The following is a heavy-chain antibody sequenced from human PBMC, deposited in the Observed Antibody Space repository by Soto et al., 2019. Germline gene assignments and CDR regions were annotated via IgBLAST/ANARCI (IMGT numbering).Heavy chain of an antibody. CDR2: MNPNSGNT. CDR3: AIAWYSSGWRIFDY. CDR1: GYTFTSYD. V-gene: IGHV1-8*01. Sequence: ASVKVSCKASGYTFTSYDINWVRQATGQGLEWMGWMNPNSGNTGYAQKFQGRVTVTRNTSISTAYMELSSLRSEDTAVYYCAIAWYSSGWRIFDYWGQGTLVTVSS. J-gene: IGHJ4*02. D-gene: IGHD6-19*01.